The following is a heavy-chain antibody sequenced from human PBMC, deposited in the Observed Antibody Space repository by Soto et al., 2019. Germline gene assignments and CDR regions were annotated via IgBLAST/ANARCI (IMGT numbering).Heavy chain of an antibody. J-gene: IGHJ4*02. Sequence: QVQLVQSGTEVKKPGASVKVSCKASGYTFNNYYIHCVRQAPGQGLEWMGVINPSGGSTNYAQKLQGRVTVTRDTSTSTVHMELTSLRSEDTGVYFCAREWVSSGMNDHWGQGTLVTVSS. D-gene: IGHD6-19*01. CDR2: INPSGGST. CDR3: AREWVSSGMNDH. V-gene: IGHV1-46*02. CDR1: GYTFNNYY.